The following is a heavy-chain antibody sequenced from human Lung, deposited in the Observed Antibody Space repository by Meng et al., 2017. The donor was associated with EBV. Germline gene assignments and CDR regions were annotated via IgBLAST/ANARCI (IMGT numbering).Heavy chain of an antibody. D-gene: IGHD3-10*01. CDR3: ARGITMVRGVPGHWFDP. V-gene: IGHV4-30-4*01. CDR1: GGSISSGDYY. Sequence: QVQLQESGPGLGKPSQTLSLTCTVSGGSISSGDYYWSWIRQPPGKGLEWIGEIYHSGSTNYNPSLKSRVTISVDRSKNQFSLKLSSVTAADTAVYYCARGITMVRGVPGHWFDPWGQGTLVTVSS. J-gene: IGHJ5*02. CDR2: IYHSGST.